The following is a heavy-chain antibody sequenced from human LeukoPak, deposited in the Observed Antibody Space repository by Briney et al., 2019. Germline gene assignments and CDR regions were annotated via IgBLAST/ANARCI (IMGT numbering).Heavy chain of an antibody. CDR1: GASISSGTYY. D-gene: IGHD4-17*01. Sequence: PSETLSLTCTVSGASISSGTYYWSWIRQPAGKGLEWIGRIYTSDSTNYNPSLKSRVTISVDTSKNQFSPKVNSVTAADTAVYYCATDYGDYFDYWGQGTLVTVSS. CDR3: ATDYGDYFDY. J-gene: IGHJ4*02. CDR2: IYTSDST. V-gene: IGHV4-61*02.